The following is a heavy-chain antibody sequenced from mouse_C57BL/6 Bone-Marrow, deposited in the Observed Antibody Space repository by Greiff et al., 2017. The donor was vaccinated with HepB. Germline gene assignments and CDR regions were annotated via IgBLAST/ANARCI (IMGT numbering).Heavy chain of an antibody. Sequence: QVQLKESGPGLVQPSQSLSITCTVPGFSLTSYGVHWVRQSPGKGLEWLGVIWSGGSTDYNAAFISRLSISKDNSKSQVFFKMNSLQADDTAIYYCARERGDDYPYAMDYWGQGTSVTVSS. CDR2: IWSGGST. J-gene: IGHJ4*01. D-gene: IGHD2-4*01. V-gene: IGHV2-2*01. CDR1: GFSLTSYG. CDR3: ARERGDDYPYAMDY.